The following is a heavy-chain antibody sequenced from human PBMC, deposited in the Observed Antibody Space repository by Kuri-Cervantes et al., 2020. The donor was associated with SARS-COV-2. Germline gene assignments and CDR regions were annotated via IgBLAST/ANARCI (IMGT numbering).Heavy chain of an antibody. CDR1: GFTFSSYG. CDR3: ETALIVATVDY. D-gene: IGHD5-12*01. CDR2: IRYDGNNK. J-gene: IGHJ4*02. V-gene: IGHV3-30*02. Sequence: GSMSPSCAASGFTFSSYGMHWVRQAPGKGLERVAFIRYDGNNKYYADSVKGRFTTSRDNSKNTLYLQMNSLRAEDTAVYYCETALIVATVDYWGQGTLVTVSS.